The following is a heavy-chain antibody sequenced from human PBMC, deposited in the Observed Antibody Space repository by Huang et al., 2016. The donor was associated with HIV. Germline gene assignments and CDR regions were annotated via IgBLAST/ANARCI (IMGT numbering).Heavy chain of an antibody. D-gene: IGHD3-10*01. CDR3: ARPKMTATPSDSSWSYFDF. CDR2: VNQRGSA. Sequence: QVRLEQWGPNLLKPSDTLSLKCAVYGGSFSDYFWTWIRQSPVKGLEWIGEVNQRGSATHNPSLRSRVSMSGDSSKNQFYLNLTSVTAADTAVYFCARPKMTATPSDSSWSYFDFWGRGTPVTVSS. CDR1: GGSFSDYF. J-gene: IGHJ4*02. V-gene: IGHV4-34*01.